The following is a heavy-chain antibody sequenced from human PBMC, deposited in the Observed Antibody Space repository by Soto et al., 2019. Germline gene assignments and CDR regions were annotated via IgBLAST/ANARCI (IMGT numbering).Heavy chain of an antibody. CDR2: IYFSGST. CDR1: GGSISSYY. CDR3: ARHWGRGAAGTCYN. D-gene: IGHD6-13*01. Sequence: PSETLSLTCTVSGGSISSYYWGWIRQPPGKGLEWIGTIYFSGSTYYNPSPKSRVTMSVDTSKNQFSLKLSSVTAADTAVYYCARHWGRGAAGTCYNWGQGTLVTVSS. V-gene: IGHV4-39*01. J-gene: IGHJ4*02.